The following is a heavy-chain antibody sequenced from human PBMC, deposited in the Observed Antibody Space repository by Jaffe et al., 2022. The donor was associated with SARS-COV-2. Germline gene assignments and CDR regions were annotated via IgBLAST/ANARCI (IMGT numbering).Heavy chain of an antibody. Sequence: QVQLVQSGAEVKKPGASVKVSCKASGYSFTRYGIAWVRQAPGQGLEWMGWVSTYKGKTEYAQTLQGRATLTTDTSASTVYMELRSLRSDDTAVYYCARDGNRMGDFDYWGQGTLVTVSS. CDR3: ARDGNRMGDFDY. CDR1: GYSFTRYG. D-gene: IGHD1-26*01. V-gene: IGHV1-18*01. J-gene: IGHJ4*02. CDR2: VSTYKGKT.